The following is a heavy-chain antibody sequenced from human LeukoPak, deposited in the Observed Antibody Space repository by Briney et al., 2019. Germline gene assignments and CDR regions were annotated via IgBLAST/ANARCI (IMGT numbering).Heavy chain of an antibody. CDR3: ARVGSRGSYYAVVY. D-gene: IGHD1-26*01. V-gene: IGHV1-18*01. J-gene: IGHJ4*02. CDR1: GYTFTSYG. Sequence: GASVKVSCKASGYTFTSYGISWMRQAPGQGLEWMGWISAYNGNTNYAQKLQGRVTMTTDTSTSTAYMELRSLRSDDTAVYYCARVGSRGSYYAVVYWGQGTLVTVSS. CDR2: ISAYNGNT.